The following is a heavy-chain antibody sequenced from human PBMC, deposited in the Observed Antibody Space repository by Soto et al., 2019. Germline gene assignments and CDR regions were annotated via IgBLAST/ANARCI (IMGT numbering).Heavy chain of an antibody. V-gene: IGHV1-2*02. CDR3: ARGDYGTGGYPFPYFDY. J-gene: IGHJ4*02. D-gene: IGHD2-8*02. Sequence: HGHLVQSGAEVKRPGASLKVSCKASGYSFTGYYIHWVRQAPGQGLEWMGWINPDSGATNYAQNFQGRVTLTSYTSISTASMDLTSLTADDTAVYYCARGDYGTGGYPFPYFDYWGQGTLVIVSS. CDR1: GYSFTGYY. CDR2: INPDSGAT.